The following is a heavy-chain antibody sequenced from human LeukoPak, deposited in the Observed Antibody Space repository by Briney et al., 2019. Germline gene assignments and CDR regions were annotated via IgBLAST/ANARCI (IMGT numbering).Heavy chain of an antibody. J-gene: IGHJ4*02. CDR1: GFTFSNFG. CDR3: ARQTGTYDLDY. Sequence: PGGFLRLSCAASGFTFSNFGMHWVRQAPGEGLEWVAVIWHDGRNQHYADSVKGRFTISRDNSKGTLYLQMNSLRVEDTAVYYCARQTGTYDLDYWGQGTLVTVSS. V-gene: IGHV3-33*01. CDR2: IWHDGRNQ. D-gene: IGHD3-10*01.